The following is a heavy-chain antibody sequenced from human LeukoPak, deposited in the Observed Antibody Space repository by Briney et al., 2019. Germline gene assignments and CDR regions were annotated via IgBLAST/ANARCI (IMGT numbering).Heavy chain of an antibody. CDR3: ARERTYYDSSVGFDP. Sequence: GGSLRLSCAASGFTFSNYAMSWVRQAPGKGLEWVSAISGGGGSTYYADSVKGRFTISRDNPKNALFLQMNSLRAEDTAVYYCARERTYYDSSVGFDPWGQGTLVTVSS. V-gene: IGHV3-23*01. CDR1: GFTFSNYA. J-gene: IGHJ5*02. CDR2: ISGGGGST. D-gene: IGHD3-22*01.